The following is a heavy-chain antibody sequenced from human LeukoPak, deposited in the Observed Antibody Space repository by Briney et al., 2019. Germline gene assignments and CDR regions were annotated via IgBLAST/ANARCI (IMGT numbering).Heavy chain of an antibody. J-gene: IGHJ6*02. CDR3: ARRVGATTVDYYYYGMDV. CDR1: GYSFTSYW. CDR2: IYPGDSDT. V-gene: IGHV5-51*01. Sequence: GESLKISCKGSGYSFTSYWIGWVRQMPGKGLEWTGIIYPGDSDTRYSPSFQGQVTISADKSISTAYLQWSSLKASDTAMYYCARRVGATTVDYYYYGMDVWGQGTTVTVSS. D-gene: IGHD1-26*01.